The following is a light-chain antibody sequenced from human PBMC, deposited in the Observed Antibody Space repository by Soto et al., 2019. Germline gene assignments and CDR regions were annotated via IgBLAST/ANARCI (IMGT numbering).Light chain of an antibody. CDR2: AAS. V-gene: IGKV1-9*01. CDR1: QGISSY. Sequence: DIQLTHSPSFLSASVGDRVTITCRASQGISSYLAWYQQKPGKAPTLLIYAASTLQSGVPSRFSGRGSGTEFTLTISRLQPEDFATYYCQQLNSYPLPFGQGTKLEIK. CDR3: QQLNSYPLP. J-gene: IGKJ2*01.